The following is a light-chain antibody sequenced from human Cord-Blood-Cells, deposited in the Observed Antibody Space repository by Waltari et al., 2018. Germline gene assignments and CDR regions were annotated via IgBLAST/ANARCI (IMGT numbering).Light chain of an antibody. CDR3: CSYAGSSTWV. CDR1: SSDVGSYNL. CDR2: EGS. J-gene: IGLJ3*02. Sequence: QSALTQPASVSGSPGQSITISCTGTSSDVGSYNLVSWYQQHPGKAPKLMIYEGSKRPSGVSNPFSGSKSGNTASPTISGLHAEDEADYYCCSYAGSSTWVFGGGTKLTVL. V-gene: IGLV2-23*01.